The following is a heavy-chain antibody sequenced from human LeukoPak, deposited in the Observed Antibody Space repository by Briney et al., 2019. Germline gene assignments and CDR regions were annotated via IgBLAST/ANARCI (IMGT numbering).Heavy chain of an antibody. CDR3: ARGGETAAGISSFFDY. CDR1: GGIFSRYA. V-gene: IGHV1-69*05. D-gene: IGHD6-13*01. CDR2: LVPMFRTP. Sequence: SVKVSCKASGGIFSRYAISWVRQVPGQGLEWMGGLVPMFRTPNYAQKFQGRVTITTDESTDESTGTAYMELSGLKSEDTAVYYCARGGETAAGISSFFDYWGQGTLVTVSS. J-gene: IGHJ4*02.